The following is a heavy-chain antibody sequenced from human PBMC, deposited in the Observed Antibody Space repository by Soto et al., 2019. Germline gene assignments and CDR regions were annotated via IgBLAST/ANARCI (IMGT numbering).Heavy chain of an antibody. V-gene: IGHV1-69*06. CDR1: GYTLSNYA. CDR3: ASSPPPTVTMYSRYFDL. Sequence: ASVKVSCKASGYTLSNYAMHWVRQAPGQRLEWMGGIIPIFGDANYAQKFQGRITITADKSTNTAYMELRSLRSDDTAVYYCASSPPPTVTMYSRYFDLWGRGTLVTVSS. J-gene: IGHJ2*01. CDR2: IIPIFGDA. D-gene: IGHD4-17*01.